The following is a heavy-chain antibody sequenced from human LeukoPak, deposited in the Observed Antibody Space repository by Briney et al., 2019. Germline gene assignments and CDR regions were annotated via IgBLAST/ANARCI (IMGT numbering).Heavy chain of an antibody. Sequence: GGSLRLSCAASGFTVSSNYMNWVRQAPGKGLEWVSTIYSGGSTYYADSVKDRFTISRDNSKDTLYLQMNSLRAEDTAVYYCAGGYSYGPGDYWGQGTPVTVSS. D-gene: IGHD5-18*01. V-gene: IGHV3-53*01. J-gene: IGHJ4*02. CDR2: IYSGGST. CDR3: AGGYSYGPGDY. CDR1: GFTVSSNY.